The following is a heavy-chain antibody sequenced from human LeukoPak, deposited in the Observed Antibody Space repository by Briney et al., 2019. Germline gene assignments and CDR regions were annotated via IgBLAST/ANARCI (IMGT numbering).Heavy chain of an antibody. D-gene: IGHD3-22*01. CDR3: AKPNGYGLIDI. V-gene: IGHV4-34*01. CDR1: GESFSGFY. Sequence: SETLSLTCAVYGESFSGFYWSWIRQPPEKGLEWIGEINQRGITNYNPSLKSRVTISLDTSNNQFSLKLTSVTAADTAVYYCAKPNGYGLIDIWGQGTMVTVSS. CDR2: INQRGIT. J-gene: IGHJ3*02.